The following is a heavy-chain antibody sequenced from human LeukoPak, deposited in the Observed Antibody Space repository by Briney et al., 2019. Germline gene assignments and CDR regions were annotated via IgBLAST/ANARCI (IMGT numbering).Heavy chain of an antibody. CDR3: ARLSDIVVVPAAIDY. J-gene: IGHJ4*02. CDR1: GYTFTIYG. D-gene: IGHD2-2*01. V-gene: IGHV1-69*13. CDR2: IIPIFGTA. Sequence: EASVKVSCKASGYTFTIYGISWVRQAPGQGLEWMGGIIPIFGTANYAQKFQGRVTITADESTSTAYMELSSLRSEDTAVYYCARLSDIVVVPAAIDYWGQGTLVTVSS.